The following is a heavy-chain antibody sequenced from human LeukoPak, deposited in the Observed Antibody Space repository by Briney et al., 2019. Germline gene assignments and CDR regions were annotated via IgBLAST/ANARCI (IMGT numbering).Heavy chain of an antibody. CDR2: FEPEDGET. CDR3: ATDSHGGLRHGDYYYYMDV. J-gene: IGHJ6*03. D-gene: IGHD2-15*01. CDR1: GYTLTESS. Sequence: ASEKVSSKVSGYTLTESSMHSVRHAPGKGLEWRGGFEPEDGETIYAQKFQGRVTMTEDTSTDTAYMELSSLRSEDTAVYYCATDSHGGLRHGDYYYYMDVWGKGTTVTVSS. V-gene: IGHV1-24*01.